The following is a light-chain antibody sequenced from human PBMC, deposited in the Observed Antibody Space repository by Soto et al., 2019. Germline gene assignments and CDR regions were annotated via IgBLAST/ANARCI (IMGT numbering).Light chain of an antibody. CDR3: QHYNSYSEA. Sequence: IQLTQSPSSLSAYVGDRVTITCRASQGISSYLAWYQRKPGKAPKLLIYKASTLKSGVPSRFSGSGSGTEFTLTISSLQPDDFATYYCQHYNSYSEAFGQGTKVDIK. CDR2: KAS. J-gene: IGKJ1*01. CDR1: QGISSY. V-gene: IGKV1-5*03.